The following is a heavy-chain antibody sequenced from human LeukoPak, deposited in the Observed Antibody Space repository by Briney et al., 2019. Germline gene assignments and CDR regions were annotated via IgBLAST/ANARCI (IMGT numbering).Heavy chain of an antibody. CDR2: ISYDGSNK. Sequence: GGSLRLSCAASGFTFSSYGMHWVRQAPGKGLERVAVISYDGSNKYYSDSVKGRFTISRDNSKNTLYLQMNSLRAEETAVYYCAKDQDDVSAMETYCMDVWGQGTTVTVSS. CDR3: AKDQDDVSAMETYCMDV. J-gene: IGHJ6*02. V-gene: IGHV3-30*18. CDR1: GFTFSSYG. D-gene: IGHD5-18*01.